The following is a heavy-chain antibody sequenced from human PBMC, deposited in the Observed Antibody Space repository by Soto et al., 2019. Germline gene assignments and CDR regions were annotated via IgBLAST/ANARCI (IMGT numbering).Heavy chain of an antibody. J-gene: IGHJ4*02. CDR3: ARAQYYYDSSGYPPLGY. D-gene: IGHD3-22*01. CDR1: GYTFTSYG. V-gene: IGHV1-18*04. Sequence: ASVKVSCKASGYTFTSYGISWVRQAPGQGLEWMGWISAYNGNTNYAQKLQGRVTMTTDTSTSTAYMELRSLRSDDTAVYYCARAQYYYDSSGYPPLGYWGQGTLVTVSS. CDR2: ISAYNGNT.